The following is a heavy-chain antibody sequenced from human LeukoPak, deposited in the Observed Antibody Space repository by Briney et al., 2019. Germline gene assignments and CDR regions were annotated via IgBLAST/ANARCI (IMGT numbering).Heavy chain of an antibody. CDR2: MNPNSSNT. D-gene: IGHD3-9*01. CDR1: GYTFTSYD. CDR3: AKGGMTRWAFDF. Sequence: ASVKVSCKASGYTFTSYDINWVRQATGQGLEWMGWMNPNSSNTGYAQKFQGRVTITRNTSISTAYMELSSLRSEDTAMYYCAKGGMTRWAFDFWGQGTMVTVSS. J-gene: IGHJ3*01. V-gene: IGHV1-8*03.